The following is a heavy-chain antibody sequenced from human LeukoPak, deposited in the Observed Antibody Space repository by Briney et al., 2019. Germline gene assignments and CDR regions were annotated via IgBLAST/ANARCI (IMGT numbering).Heavy chain of an antibody. CDR1: GGSFSGYY. CDR3: VKSNGYGLIDY. CDR2: INHSGST. V-gene: IGHV4-34*01. J-gene: IGHJ4*02. Sequence: SETLSLTCAVYGGSFSGYYWSWIRQPPGKGLEWIGEINHSGSTNYNPSLKSRVTISVDTSKNQFSLKLSSVTAADTAMYYCVKSNGYGLIDYWGQGTLVTVSS. D-gene: IGHD5-12*01.